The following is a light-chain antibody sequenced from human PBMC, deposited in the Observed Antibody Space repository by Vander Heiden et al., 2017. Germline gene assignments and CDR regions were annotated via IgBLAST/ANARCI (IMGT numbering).Light chain of an antibody. CDR3: QQYGSSPYT. J-gene: IGKJ2*01. CDR1: QSVSSSY. CDR2: GAS. V-gene: IGKV3-20*01. Sequence: DIALTQSPGTLSLSPGERATLSCRASQSVSSSYLAWYQQKPGQAPRLLIYGASSRATGIPDRFSGSGSGTDFTLTISRLEPEDFAVYYCQQYGSSPYTFGQGTKLEIK.